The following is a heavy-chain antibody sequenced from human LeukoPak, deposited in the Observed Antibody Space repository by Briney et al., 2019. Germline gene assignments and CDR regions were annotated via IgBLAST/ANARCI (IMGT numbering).Heavy chain of an antibody. CDR3: ATRNWKYGHFDY. D-gene: IGHD1-7*01. CDR1: GDSISSSSHY. J-gene: IGHJ4*02. CDR2: IYYSGST. Sequence: TSSETLSLTCSVSGDSISSSSHYWAWIRLPPGKGLEWVGSIYYSGSTYYNPSLKSRVTISKDTSKNQFSLKLNSVTAADTAVYYCATRNWKYGHFDYWGQGTLVTVSS. V-gene: IGHV4-39*01.